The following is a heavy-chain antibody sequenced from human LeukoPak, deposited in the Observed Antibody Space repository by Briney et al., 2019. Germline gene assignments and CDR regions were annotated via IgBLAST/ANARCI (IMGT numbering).Heavy chain of an antibody. CDR1: GFDVSTNY. V-gene: IGHV3-30*18. Sequence: GGSLRLSCAVSGFDVSTNYMNWVRQAPGKGLEWVALISYDGSNKYLADSVKGRFTISRDNSNNTLFLQMSSLRTEDTAVYYCAKPNGYSGYGAFDYWGQGTLVTVSS. J-gene: IGHJ4*02. CDR3: AKPNGYSGYGAFDY. D-gene: IGHD5-12*01. CDR2: ISYDGSNK.